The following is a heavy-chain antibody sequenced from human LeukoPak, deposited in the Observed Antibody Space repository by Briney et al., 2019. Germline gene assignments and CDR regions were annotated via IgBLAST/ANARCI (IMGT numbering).Heavy chain of an antibody. D-gene: IGHD6-6*01. V-gene: IGHV1-69*04. CDR3: ARNVEQLVRPYYYGMDV. CDR2: IIPILGIA. CDR1: GGTFSSYA. J-gene: IGHJ6*02. Sequence: SVKVSCKASGGTFSSYAISWVRQAPGQGLEWMGRIIPILGIANYAQKFQGRVTITADKSTSTVYMELSSLRSEDTAVYYCARNVEQLVRPYYYGMDVWGQGTTVTVSS.